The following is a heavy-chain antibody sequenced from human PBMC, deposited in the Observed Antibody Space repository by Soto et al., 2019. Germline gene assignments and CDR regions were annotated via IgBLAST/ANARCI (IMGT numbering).Heavy chain of an antibody. CDR1: GTPFTVDNW. J-gene: IGHJ6*02. CDR2: IHHSGAT. Sequence: QVQLQESGPGLVQPLGTLSPTCVRSGTPFTVDNWGGRGRHPPGKGLEWFGEIHHSGATNYNPSLQSRVTISVAKSKNQFSLKLNSVTAADTAMFYCATQGFYRMGVWGRGTTVTVSS. CDR3: ATQGFYRMGV. V-gene: IGHV4-4*02.